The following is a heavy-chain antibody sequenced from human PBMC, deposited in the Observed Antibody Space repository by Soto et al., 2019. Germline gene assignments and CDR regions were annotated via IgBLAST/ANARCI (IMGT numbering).Heavy chain of an antibody. V-gene: IGHV1-69*13. CDR3: ARSRGGHYDILTGYYIN. Sequence: ASVKVSCKASGGTFSSYAISWVRQAPGQGLEWMGGIIPIFGTANYAQKFQGRVTITADESTSTAYMELSSLRSEDTAVYYCARSRGGHYDILTGYYINWGQGTLVTVSS. CDR2: IIPIFGTA. CDR1: GGTFSSYA. D-gene: IGHD3-9*01. J-gene: IGHJ4*02.